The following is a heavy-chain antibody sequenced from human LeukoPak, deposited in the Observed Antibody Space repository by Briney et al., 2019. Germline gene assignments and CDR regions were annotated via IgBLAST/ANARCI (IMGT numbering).Heavy chain of an antibody. CDR3: AKDLGLAWYFCLDV. CDR1: GFTFRSHW. J-gene: IGHJ6*02. D-gene: IGHD3-3*01. V-gene: IGHV3-74*01. Sequence: GGSLRLSCAASGFTFRSHWMHWVRQAPGKGLVWVSRIKSDGSSTSYADSVKGRFTISRDNAKSTLYLQMNSLRAEDTAVYYCAKDLGLAWYFCLDVWGQGATVTVSS. CDR2: IKSDGSST.